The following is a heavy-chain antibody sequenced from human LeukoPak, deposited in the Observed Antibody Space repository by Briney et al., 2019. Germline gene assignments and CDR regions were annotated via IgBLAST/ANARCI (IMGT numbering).Heavy chain of an antibody. CDR3: ARQAPGWFDP. Sequence: GESLKISCKGSGYSFTSYWIGWVRQMPGKGLEWMRIIYPGDSDTRYSPSFQGQATIPANNPITPAYLQWSSRKPTTTPTYYCARQAPGWFDPWGQGTLVTVSS. CDR2: IYPGDSDT. J-gene: IGHJ5*02. V-gene: IGHV5-51*01. CDR1: GYSFTSYW.